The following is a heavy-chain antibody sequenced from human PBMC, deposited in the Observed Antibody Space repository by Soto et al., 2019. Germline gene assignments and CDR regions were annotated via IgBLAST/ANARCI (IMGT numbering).Heavy chain of an antibody. CDR3: ARDPSGSYFTDYYYGMDV. J-gene: IGHJ6*02. CDR2: IYYSGST. CDR1: GGSVSSGSYY. V-gene: IGHV4-61*01. Sequence: PSETLSLTCTVSGGSVSSGSYYWSWIRQPPGKGLEWIGYIYYSGSTNYNPSLKSRVTISVDTSKNQFSLKLSSVTAADTAVYYCARDPSGSYFTDYYYGMDVWGQGTTVTVSS. D-gene: IGHD1-26*01.